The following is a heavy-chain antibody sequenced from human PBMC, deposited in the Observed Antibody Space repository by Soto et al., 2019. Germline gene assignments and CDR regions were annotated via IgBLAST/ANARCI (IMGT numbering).Heavy chain of an antibody. CDR1: GFTFSSYG. V-gene: IGHV3-33*01. J-gene: IGHJ6*02. Sequence: PGGSLRLSCAASGFTFSSYGMHWVRQAPGKGLEWVAVIWYDGSNKYYADSVKGRFTISRDNSKNTLYLQMNSLRAEDTAVYYCARGLDCSSTSCYAMYGMDVWGQGTTVTVSS. CDR3: ARGLDCSSTSCYAMYGMDV. CDR2: IWYDGSNK. D-gene: IGHD2-2*01.